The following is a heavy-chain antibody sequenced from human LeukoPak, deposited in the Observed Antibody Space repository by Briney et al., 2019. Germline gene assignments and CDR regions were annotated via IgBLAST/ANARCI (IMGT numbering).Heavy chain of an antibody. V-gene: IGHV3-23*01. Sequence: GGSLRLSCAASGFTFSSYAMSWVRQAPGKGLEWVSAISGSGGSTYYADSVKGRFTISRDNSKNTLYLQMNSLRAEGTAVYYCAKYSGSYYGVDYWGQGTLVTVSS. D-gene: IGHD1-26*01. J-gene: IGHJ4*02. CDR3: AKYSGSYYGVDY. CDR1: GFTFSSYA. CDR2: ISGSGGST.